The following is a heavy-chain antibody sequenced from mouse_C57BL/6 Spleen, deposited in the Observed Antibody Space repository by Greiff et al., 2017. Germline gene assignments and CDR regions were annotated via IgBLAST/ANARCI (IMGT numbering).Heavy chain of an antibody. V-gene: IGHV1-55*01. CDR3: ARSEAIYYYGSSSFDY. Sequence: VQLQQSGAELVKPGASVKMSCKASGYTFTSYWITWVKQRPGQGLEWIGDIYPGSGSTNYNEKFKSKATLTVDTSSSTAYMQLSSLTSEDSAVYYCARSEAIYYYGSSSFDYWGQGTTLTVSS. CDR2: IYPGSGST. J-gene: IGHJ2*01. D-gene: IGHD1-1*01. CDR1: GYTFTSYW.